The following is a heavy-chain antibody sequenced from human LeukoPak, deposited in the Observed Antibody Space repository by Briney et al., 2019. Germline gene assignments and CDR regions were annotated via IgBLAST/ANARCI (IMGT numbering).Heavy chain of an antibody. CDR1: GFTVNSNY. Sequence: GGSLRLSCAASGFTVNSNYMSWVRQAPGKGLEWVSVISTSGESAYYADSVKGRFTTSRDNSKNTLYLQMNSLRAEDTAVYYCAKDRGSGYHYFDYWGQGTLVTVSS. CDR2: ISTSGESA. J-gene: IGHJ4*02. V-gene: IGHV3-23*01. D-gene: IGHD3-22*01. CDR3: AKDRGSGYHYFDY.